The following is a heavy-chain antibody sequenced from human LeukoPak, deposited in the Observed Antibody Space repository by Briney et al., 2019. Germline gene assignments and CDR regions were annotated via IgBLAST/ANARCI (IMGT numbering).Heavy chain of an antibody. J-gene: IGHJ4*02. Sequence: ASVKVSCKASGCTFTDYYMHWVRQAPGQGLEWMGWINPNNGGTTYAQKFQGRVTMTRDTSISTAYMELGRLTSDDTAMYFCLRDLTYGGISSPDCWGQGTLVTVSS. CDR1: GCTFTDYY. D-gene: IGHD1-26*01. V-gene: IGHV1-2*02. CDR2: INPNNGGT. CDR3: LRDLTYGGISSPDC.